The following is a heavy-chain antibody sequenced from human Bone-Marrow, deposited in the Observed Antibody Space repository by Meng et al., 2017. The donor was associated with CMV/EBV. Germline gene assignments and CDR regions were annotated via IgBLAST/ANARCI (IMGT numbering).Heavy chain of an antibody. J-gene: IGHJ4*02. V-gene: IGHV3-48*03. Sequence: LSLTCAASGFTFSSYEMNWVRQAPGKGLEWVSYISSSGSIIYYVDSVKGRFTISRDNAKNSLYLQMNSLRAEDTAVYYCASEIYCSSTSCLDYWGQGTLVTFSS. CDR3: ASEIYCSSTSCLDY. CDR2: ISSSGSII. CDR1: GFTFSSYE. D-gene: IGHD2-2*01.